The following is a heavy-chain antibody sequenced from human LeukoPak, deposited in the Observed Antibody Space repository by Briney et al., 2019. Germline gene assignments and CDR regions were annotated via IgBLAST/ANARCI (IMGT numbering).Heavy chain of an antibody. V-gene: IGHV4-59*01. CDR1: GDSIGIYY. J-gene: IGHJ4*02. Sequence: SETLSLTCTVSGDSIGIYYWSWIRQPPGKGLEWIGFIYNSGSTNYNPSLKSRVTISVDTSKNQFSLRLSSVTAADTAVYYCASPGIVAAGTDRGFDYWGQGTLVTVSS. D-gene: IGHD6-13*01. CDR2: IYNSGST. CDR3: ASPGIVAAGTDRGFDY.